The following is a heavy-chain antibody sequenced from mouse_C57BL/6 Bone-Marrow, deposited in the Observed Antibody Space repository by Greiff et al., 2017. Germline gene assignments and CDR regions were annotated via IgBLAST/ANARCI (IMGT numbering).Heavy chain of an antibody. CDR1: GYSITSDY. Sequence: EVQRVESGPGLAKPSQTLSLTCSVTGYSITSDYWNWIRKFPGHKLEYMGYISYSGSTYYNPSLKSRISITRDTSKNQYYLQLNSVTTEDTATYYCARSPYYYGSSFYFDYWGQGTTLTVSS. J-gene: IGHJ2*01. CDR3: ARSPYYYGSSFYFDY. D-gene: IGHD1-1*01. V-gene: IGHV3-8*01. CDR2: ISYSGST.